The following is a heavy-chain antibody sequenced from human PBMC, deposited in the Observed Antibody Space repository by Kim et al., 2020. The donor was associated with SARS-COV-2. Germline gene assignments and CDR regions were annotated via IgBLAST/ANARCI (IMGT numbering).Heavy chain of an antibody. CDR1: GDSVSSNSAA. CDR2: TYYRSKWYN. D-gene: IGHD6-13*01. J-gene: IGHJ4*02. V-gene: IGHV6-1*01. CDR3: VRYTDSWHLFDY. Sequence: SQTLSLTCAISGDSVSSNSAAWNWIRRSPSRGLEWLGRTYYRSKWYNDYAVSVKSRITINPDTSNNQVSLQLNSVTPEDTAVYYCVRYTDSWHLFDYWGQGTLVTVSS.